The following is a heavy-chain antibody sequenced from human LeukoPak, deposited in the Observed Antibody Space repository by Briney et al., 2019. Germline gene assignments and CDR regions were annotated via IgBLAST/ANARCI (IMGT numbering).Heavy chain of an antibody. Sequence: SETLSLICTVSGGSISSGGYYWSWIRQHPGKGLEWIGYIYYSGSTNYNPSLKSRVTISVDTSKNQFSLKLSSVTAADTAVYYCARVSGSCIDYWGQGTLVTVSS. CDR1: GGSISSGGYY. CDR2: IYYSGST. J-gene: IGHJ4*02. D-gene: IGHD6-13*01. CDR3: ARVSGSCIDY. V-gene: IGHV4-61*08.